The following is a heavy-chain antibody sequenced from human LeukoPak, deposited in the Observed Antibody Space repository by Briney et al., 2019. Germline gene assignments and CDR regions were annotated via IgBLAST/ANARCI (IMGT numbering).Heavy chain of an antibody. V-gene: IGHV1-18*01. CDR3: ARDHEEDWLAEEYYYYMDV. Sequence: ASVKVSCKASGYTFTSYGISWVRQAPGQGLEWMGWISAYNGNTNYAQKLQGRVTMTTDTSTSTAYMELRSLRSDDTAVYYCARDHEEDWLAEEYYYYMDVWGRGTTVTISS. CDR2: ISAYNGNT. J-gene: IGHJ6*03. CDR1: GYTFTSYG. D-gene: IGHD3/OR15-3a*01.